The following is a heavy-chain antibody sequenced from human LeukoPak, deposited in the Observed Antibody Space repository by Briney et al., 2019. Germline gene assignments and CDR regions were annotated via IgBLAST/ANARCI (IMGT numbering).Heavy chain of an antibody. V-gene: IGHV1-2*02. CDR2: INPNSGDT. J-gene: IGHJ3*02. Sequence: APVKVSCKASGYRFTAYSMHWVRQAPGLGLEWMGWINPNSGDTKNAQNFQGRVTMTRDTSISTVYMELSSLRSDDTAVFYCARASRGGQTSFDIWGQGTVVTVSS. CDR3: ARASRGGQTSFDI. CDR1: GYRFTAYS. D-gene: IGHD3-16*01.